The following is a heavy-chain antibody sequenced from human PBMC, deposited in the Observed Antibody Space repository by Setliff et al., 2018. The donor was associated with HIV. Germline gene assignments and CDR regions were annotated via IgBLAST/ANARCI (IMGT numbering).Heavy chain of an antibody. CDR3: ARAGLTLTDWFDP. CDR2: FHYSGST. Sequence: PSETLSLTCTVSGDSINSGDYYWGWIRQPPDKGLEWIGSFHYSGSTSYNPSLKGRVSMSLDTSKNQFSLTLTSVTAADTAVYYCARAGLTLTDWFDPWGQGSLVTVSS. J-gene: IGHJ5*02. V-gene: IGHV4-39*01. CDR1: GDSINSGDYY.